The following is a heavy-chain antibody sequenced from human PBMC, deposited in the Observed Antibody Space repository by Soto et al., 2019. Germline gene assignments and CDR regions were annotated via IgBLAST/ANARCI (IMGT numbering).Heavy chain of an antibody. CDR2: ISWNSGSI. J-gene: IGHJ4*02. Sequence: GGSLRLSCAASGFTFDDYAMHWVRQAPGKGLEWVSGISWNSGSIGYADSVKGRFTISRDNAKNSLYLQMNSLRAEDTALYYCAKSIFPRTNGVYFLDYSAQGSLVIGSS. CDR1: GFTFDDYA. V-gene: IGHV3-9*01. CDR3: AKSIFPRTNGVYFLDY. D-gene: IGHD2-8*01.